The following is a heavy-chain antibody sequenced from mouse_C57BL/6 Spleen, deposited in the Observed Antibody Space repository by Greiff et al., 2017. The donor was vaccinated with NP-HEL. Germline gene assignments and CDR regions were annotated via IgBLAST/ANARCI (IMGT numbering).Heavy chain of an antibody. CDR2: ISNGGGST. J-gene: IGHJ4*01. CDR3: ARQMVTYYAMDY. CDR1: GFTFSDYY. Sequence: EVKLVESGGGLVQPGGSLKLSCAASGFTFSDYYMYWVRQTPEKRLEWVAYISNGGGSTYYPDTVKGRFTISRDNAKNTLYLQMSRLKSEDTAMYYCARQMVTYYAMDYWGQGTSVTVSS. V-gene: IGHV5-12*01. D-gene: IGHD2-2*01.